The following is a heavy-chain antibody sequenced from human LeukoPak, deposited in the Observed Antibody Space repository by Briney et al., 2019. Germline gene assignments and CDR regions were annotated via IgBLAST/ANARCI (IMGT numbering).Heavy chain of an antibody. J-gene: IGHJ4*02. D-gene: IGHD4-17*01. CDR3: ARGYGDFRVEGRYFHS. Sequence: PSETLSLTWTVSDGSITNYNWSWVRQPPGKGLEFIGHVHYSETANYNPSLRSRVTISIDTSKKHFFLKLKSVTAADTAAYYCARGYGDFRVEGRYFHSWGQGTLVTVSS. CDR1: DGSITNYN. V-gene: IGHV4-59*01. CDR2: VHYSETA.